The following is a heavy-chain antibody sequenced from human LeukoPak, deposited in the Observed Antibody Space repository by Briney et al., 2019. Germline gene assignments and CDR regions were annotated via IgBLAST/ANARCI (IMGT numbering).Heavy chain of an antibody. V-gene: IGHV3-7*03. CDR2: IKQDGSET. D-gene: IGHD6-13*01. CDR3: ARCQIAAAGTGAFDG. CDR1: GFTFSSYW. Sequence: GGSLRLSCAASGFTFSSYWMTWVRQAPGKGLEWVANIKQDGSETYYVDSVKGRFTISKDSTTNTLFLQINSLRAEDTAVYYCARCQIAAAGTGAFDGWGQGTMVTVSS. J-gene: IGHJ3*01.